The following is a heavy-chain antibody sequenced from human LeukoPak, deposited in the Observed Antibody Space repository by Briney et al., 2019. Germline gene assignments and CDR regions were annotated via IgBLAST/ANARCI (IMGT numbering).Heavy chain of an antibody. V-gene: IGHV3-73*01. D-gene: IGHD3-3*01. CDR1: GFTFSSYA. Sequence: GASLRLSCAASGFTFSSYAMSWVRQAAGKGLEWLGRIRDKGNNYATAYAASVKGRFTVSRDESKNTAYLQMNSLKTEDTAVYYCGYDFWSVHLVTDYGMDVWGHGTTVTVSS. CDR2: IRDKGNNYAT. J-gene: IGHJ6*02. CDR3: GYDFWSVHLVTDYGMDV.